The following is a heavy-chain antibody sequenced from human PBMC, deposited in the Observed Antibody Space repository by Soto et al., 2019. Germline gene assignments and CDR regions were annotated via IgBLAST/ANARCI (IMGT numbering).Heavy chain of an antibody. V-gene: IGHV1-18*01. CDR2: ISAYNGNT. Sequence: ASLKVSCKASGYIFVNYGISWVRQAPGQGLEWMGWISAYNGNTKYAQEFQGRVTMTRDTSTSTAYMELGSLRSDDTAVYYCAIDNAVFTGYYFHYLRQGRLVTGSS. CDR3: AIDNAVFTGYYFHY. D-gene: IGHD3-9*01. J-gene: IGHJ4*02. CDR1: GYIFVNYG.